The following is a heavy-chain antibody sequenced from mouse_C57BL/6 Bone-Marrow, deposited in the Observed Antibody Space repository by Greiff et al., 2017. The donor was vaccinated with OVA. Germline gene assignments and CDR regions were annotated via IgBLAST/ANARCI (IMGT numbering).Heavy chain of an antibody. D-gene: IGHD2-1*01. CDR3: TSYGNLDY. V-gene: IGHV14-4*01. CDR1: GFNIKDDY. Sequence: EVKLMESGAELVRPGASVKLSCTASGFNIKDDYMHWVKQRPEQGLEWIGWIDPENGDTEYASKFQGKATITADTSTNTAYLQLSSLKSEDTAVYDCTSYGNLDYWGQGTTLTVSS. J-gene: IGHJ2*01. CDR2: IDPENGDT.